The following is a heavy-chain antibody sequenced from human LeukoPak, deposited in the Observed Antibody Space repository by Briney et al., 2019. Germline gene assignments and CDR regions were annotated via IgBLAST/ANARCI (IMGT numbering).Heavy chain of an antibody. V-gene: IGHV4-59*01. J-gene: IGHJ4*02. D-gene: IGHD3-9*01. CDR2: IYYSGST. CDR1: GGSISSYF. CDR3: ARGTLTGRVVYLDY. Sequence: SETLSLTCTVSGGSISSYFWSWIRQPPGKGLEWIGYIYYSGSTNYNPSLKSRVTISLDTSKNQFSLKLSSVTAADTAVYYCARGTLTGRVVYLDYWGQGTLVTVSS.